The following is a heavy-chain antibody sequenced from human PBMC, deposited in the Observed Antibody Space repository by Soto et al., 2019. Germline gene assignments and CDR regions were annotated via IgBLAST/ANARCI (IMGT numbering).Heavy chain of an antibody. CDR2: FDPEDGET. D-gene: IGHD2-2*02. CDR1: GYTLTELS. V-gene: IGHV1-24*01. Sequence: ASVKVSCKVSGYTLTELSMHWVRQAPGKGLEWMGGFDPEDGETIYAQKFQGRVTMTEDTSTDTAYMELSSLRSEDTAVYYCATTPKLLYGSDFDYWGQGTLVTVSS. CDR3: ATTPKLLYGSDFDY. J-gene: IGHJ4*02.